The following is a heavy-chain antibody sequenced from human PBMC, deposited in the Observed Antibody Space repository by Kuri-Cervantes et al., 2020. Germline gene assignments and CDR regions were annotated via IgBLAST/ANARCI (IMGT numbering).Heavy chain of an antibody. D-gene: IGHD2-2*01. CDR1: GFTFSDYD. V-gene: IGHV3-21*01. Sequence: GGSLRLSCAGSGFTFSDYDIHWVRQAPGKGLEWVSSISPSTTYIYYADSVRGRFTIPRDNAKNSLYLQMNSLRAEDTAVYYCARDPRSCSSTSCYQDNWGQGTLVTVSS. CDR2: ISPSTTYI. CDR3: ARDPRSCSSTSCYQDN. J-gene: IGHJ4*02.